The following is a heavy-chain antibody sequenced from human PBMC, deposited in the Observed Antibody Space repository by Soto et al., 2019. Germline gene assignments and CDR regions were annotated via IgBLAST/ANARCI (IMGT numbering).Heavy chain of an antibody. Sequence: GGSLRLSCAASGFTFSSYAMHWVRQAPGKGLEWVAVISYDGSNKYYADSVKGRFTISRDNSKNTLYLQMNSLRAEDTAVYYCARDSPTIFGVVTDYYFDYWGQGTLVTVSS. D-gene: IGHD3-3*01. CDR1: GFTFSSYA. J-gene: IGHJ4*02. V-gene: IGHV3-30-3*01. CDR3: ARDSPTIFGVVTDYYFDY. CDR2: ISYDGSNK.